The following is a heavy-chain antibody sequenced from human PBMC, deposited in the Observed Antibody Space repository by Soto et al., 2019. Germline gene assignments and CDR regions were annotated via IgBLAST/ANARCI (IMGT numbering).Heavy chain of an antibody. CDR1: GFTFGDYA. Sequence: QAGGSLRLSCTASGFTFGDYAMSWVRQAPGKGLEWVGFIRSKAYGGTTEYAASVKGRFTISRDDSKSIAYLQMNSLKTEDTAVYYCTRVGITIFGVDPYGMDVWGQGTTVTVSS. D-gene: IGHD3-3*01. CDR3: TRVGITIFGVDPYGMDV. J-gene: IGHJ6*02. CDR2: IRSKAYGGTT. V-gene: IGHV3-49*04.